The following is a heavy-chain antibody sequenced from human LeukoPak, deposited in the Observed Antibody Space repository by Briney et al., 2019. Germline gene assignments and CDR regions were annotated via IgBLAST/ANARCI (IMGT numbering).Heavy chain of an antibody. D-gene: IGHD1-1*01. V-gene: IGHV1-18*04. CDR3: ARVQLERWPDY. CDR1: GYTFTSYG. CDR2: ISAYNGNT. Sequence: ASVKASCKASGYTFTSYGISWVQQAPGQGLEWMGWISAYNGNTNYAQKLQGRVTMTTDTSTSTAYMELRSLRSDDTAVYYCARVQLERWPDYWGQGTLVTVSS. J-gene: IGHJ4*02.